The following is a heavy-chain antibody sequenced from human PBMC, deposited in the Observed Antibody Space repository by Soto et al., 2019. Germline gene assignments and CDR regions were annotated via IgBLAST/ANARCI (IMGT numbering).Heavy chain of an antibody. CDR3: ARVARHPSYVLRFLEWEQNDDFDI. CDR1: GDSVSSNSAA. J-gene: IGHJ3*02. CDR2: TYYRSKWYN. V-gene: IGHV6-1*01. D-gene: IGHD3-3*01. Sequence: PSQTLSLTCAISGDSVSSNSAAWNWIRQSPSRGLEWLGRTYYRSKWYNDYAVSVKSRITINPDTSKNQFSLQLNSVTPDDTAVYYCARVARHPSYVLRFLEWEQNDDFDIWGQGTMVIVSS.